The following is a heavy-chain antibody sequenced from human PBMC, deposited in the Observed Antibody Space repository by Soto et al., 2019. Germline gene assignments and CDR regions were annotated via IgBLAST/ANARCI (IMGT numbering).Heavy chain of an antibody. CDR2: ISDDGDKV. V-gene: IGHV3-30-3*01. J-gene: IGHJ3*02. D-gene: IGHD2-15*01. CDR3: ARAPSHDCSGPNRHAYDI. CDR1: EFTFSDYA. Sequence: QVQLVESGGGVVQPGRSLRLSCAASEFTFSDYAMHWVRQAPGKGLEWVAVISDDGDKVFYADSMKDRLTISRDNSKNTLILQQTSLGPEDTALYYCARAPSHDCSGPNRHAYDIWGQGTLVTVSS.